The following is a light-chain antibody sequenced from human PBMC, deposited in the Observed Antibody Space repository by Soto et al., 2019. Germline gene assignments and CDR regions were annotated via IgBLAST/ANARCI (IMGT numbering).Light chain of an antibody. CDR1: QSISSTY. Sequence: EFVLTQSPGTLSLSPGERATLSCRASQSISSTYLAWYRQKSGQAPRLLIYAASSRATGIPDRFSGSGSGTDFTLTISRLEPEDFAVYYCQQYFASSWTFGQGTKVDIK. CDR2: AAS. J-gene: IGKJ1*01. CDR3: QQYFASSWT. V-gene: IGKV3-20*01.